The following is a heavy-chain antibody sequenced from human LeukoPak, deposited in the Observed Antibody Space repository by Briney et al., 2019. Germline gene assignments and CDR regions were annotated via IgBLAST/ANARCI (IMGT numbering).Heavy chain of an antibody. J-gene: IGHJ4*02. D-gene: IGHD3-22*01. CDR1: GFTFCSYS. CDR3: ARDRSYYYDSQAED. Sequence: GGSLRLSCAASGFTFCSYSMTWVPQAPGKGLEWVSPISSSSSYIYYADSVKGRFTISRDNSKNTLYLQMNSLRAEDTAVYYCARDRSYYYDSQAEDWGQGTLVTVSS. V-gene: IGHV3-21*01. CDR2: ISSSSSYI.